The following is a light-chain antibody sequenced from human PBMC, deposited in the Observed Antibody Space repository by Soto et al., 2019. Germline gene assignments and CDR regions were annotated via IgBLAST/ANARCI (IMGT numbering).Light chain of an antibody. Sequence: EIVLTQSPATLSLSPGERATLSCRASQSVDSSFAWYQQKAGQAPRLLIYDTSNRATGIAARFSGSGSGTDFTLTSSSLESEDFAVYYGQHRTLFGGGTKVEIK. CDR1: QSVDSS. J-gene: IGKJ4*01. CDR2: DTS. V-gene: IGKV3-11*01. CDR3: QHRTL.